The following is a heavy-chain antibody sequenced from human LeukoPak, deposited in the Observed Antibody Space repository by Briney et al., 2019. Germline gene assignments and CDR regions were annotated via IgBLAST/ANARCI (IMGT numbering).Heavy chain of an antibody. CDR2: INTGGDNT. CDR1: GYTFTNYY. CDR3: ARIRDGYNDAYDI. V-gene: IGHV1-46*01. Sequence: ASVKVSCKASGYTFTNYYIHWVRRAAGQGGEGRGLINTGGDNTNYAQNFQGRVTMTRDTSASTVYMELRSLRSEDTAIYYCARIRDGYNDAYDIWGQGTVVTVPS. J-gene: IGHJ3*02. D-gene: IGHD5-24*01.